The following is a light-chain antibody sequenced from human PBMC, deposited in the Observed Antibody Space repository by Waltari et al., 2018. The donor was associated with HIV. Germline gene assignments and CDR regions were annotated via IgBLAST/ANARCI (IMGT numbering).Light chain of an antibody. Sequence: EIVMTQSPATLSVFPGERATLSCRASQSVSSNLAWYQQKPGQAPSPLIYGASTRATGIPARFSGSGSGTEFTLTISGLQSEDFAVYYCQHYNHGPPLTFGGGTKVEIK. CDR2: GAS. CDR1: QSVSSN. CDR3: QHYNHGPPLT. J-gene: IGKJ4*01. V-gene: IGKV3-15*01.